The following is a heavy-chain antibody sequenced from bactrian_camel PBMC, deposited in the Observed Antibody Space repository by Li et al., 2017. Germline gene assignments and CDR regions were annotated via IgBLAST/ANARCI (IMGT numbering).Heavy chain of an antibody. D-gene: IGHD1*01. Sequence: VESGGGLVQPGGSLRLSCAASGFTFSRSTMNWVRQAPGKGLEWVSSISSDGRTDYADAVKGRFTISRDNAKNTVYLLMNSLKPEDTAVYYCVKPNPDARGGFDHWGQGTQVTVS. CDR1: GFTFSRST. V-gene: IGHV3S10*01. CDR3: VKPNPDARGGFDH. CDR2: ISSDGRT. J-gene: IGHJ4*01.